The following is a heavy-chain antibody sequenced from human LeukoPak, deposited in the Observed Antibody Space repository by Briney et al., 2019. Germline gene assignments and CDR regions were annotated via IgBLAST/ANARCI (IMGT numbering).Heavy chain of an antibody. J-gene: IGHJ5*02. CDR1: GYTFTSYG. V-gene: IGHV1-18*01. Sequence: ASVKVSCKASGYTFTSYGINWVRQAPGQGLEWVGWISPYNGNTNSAQKLQGRVTMTTDTSTTTAYMELRSLRSVDTAVYYCARTPRGLPSFNWFDPWGQGTLVTVSS. D-gene: IGHD3-10*01. CDR2: ISPYNGNT. CDR3: ARTPRGLPSFNWFDP.